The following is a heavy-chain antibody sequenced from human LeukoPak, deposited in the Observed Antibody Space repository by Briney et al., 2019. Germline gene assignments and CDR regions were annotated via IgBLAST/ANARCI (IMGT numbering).Heavy chain of an antibody. Sequence: GGSLRLSCAASGLTFSSYSMDWVRQAPGKGLEWVSSISSSSSYIYYADSVKGRFTISRDNAKNSLYLQMNSLRAEDTAVYYCARGGYCSGGSCYLAYWGQGTLVTVSS. D-gene: IGHD2-15*01. CDR2: ISSSSSYI. CDR3: ARGGYCSGGSCYLAY. V-gene: IGHV3-21*01. J-gene: IGHJ4*02. CDR1: GLTFSSYS.